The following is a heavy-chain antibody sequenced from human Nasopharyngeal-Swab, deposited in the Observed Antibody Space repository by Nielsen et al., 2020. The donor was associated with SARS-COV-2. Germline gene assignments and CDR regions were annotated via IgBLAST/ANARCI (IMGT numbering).Heavy chain of an antibody. V-gene: IGHV3-23*01. CDR3: AGGSSGYSYAFDI. J-gene: IGHJ3*02. Sequence: GRQAPGKGQEWVSAISGSGGSPSYADSVKGRFTISRDNSKNTLYLQMNSLRAEDTAIYYCAGGSSGYSYAFDIWGQGTMVTVSS. CDR2: ISGSGGSP. D-gene: IGHD3-22*01.